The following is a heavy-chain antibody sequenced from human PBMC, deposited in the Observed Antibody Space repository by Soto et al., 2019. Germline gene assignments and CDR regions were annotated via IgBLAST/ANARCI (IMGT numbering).Heavy chain of an antibody. CDR3: ARVKVRYTMVRGVIGWFDP. CDR1: GGSISSSSYY. D-gene: IGHD3-10*01. Sequence: PSETLSLTCTVSGGSISSSSYYWGWIRQPPGKGLEWIGSIYYSGSTYYKPSLKSRVTISVDTSKNQIYLKLSSVTAADMAVYYCARVKVRYTMVRGVIGWFDPWGQGTLVTVSS. J-gene: IGHJ5*02. CDR2: IYYSGST. V-gene: IGHV4-39*01.